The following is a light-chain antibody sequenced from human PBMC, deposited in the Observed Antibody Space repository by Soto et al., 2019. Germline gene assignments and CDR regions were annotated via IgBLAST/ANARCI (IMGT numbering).Light chain of an antibody. J-gene: IGLJ1*01. Sequence: QSALTQPASVSGSPGQSITISCTGANSDVGNYNLVSWYQQHPDRAPKLIIYEGSKRPSGVYDRFSGSKSGNTVSLTISGLQAEDEADYYCFSYANSRTGGYVFGPGTKLTVL. CDR1: NSDVGNYNL. CDR3: FSYANSRTGGYV. CDR2: EGS. V-gene: IGLV2-23*01.